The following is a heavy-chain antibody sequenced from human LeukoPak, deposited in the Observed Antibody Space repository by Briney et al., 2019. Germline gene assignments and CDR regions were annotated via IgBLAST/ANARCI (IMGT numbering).Heavy chain of an antibody. CDR3: TRGLNRRLGGKNWFDP. V-gene: IGHV4-39*07. D-gene: IGHD3-16*01. CDR1: GGSISSSSYY. Sequence: PPETLSLTCAVSGGSISSSSYYWGWIRQPPGKGLEWIGSIYYSGSTYYNPSLKSRVTISVDTSKNQFSLKLSSVTAADTAVYYCTRGLNRRLGGKNWFDPWGQGTLVTVSS. J-gene: IGHJ5*02. CDR2: IYYSGST.